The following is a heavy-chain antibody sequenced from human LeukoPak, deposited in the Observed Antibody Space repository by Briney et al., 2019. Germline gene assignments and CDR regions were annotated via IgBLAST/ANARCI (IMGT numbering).Heavy chain of an antibody. D-gene: IGHD6-13*01. Sequence: SQTLSLTCTVSGGSISSGDYYWSWVRPPPGKALEWIGYIYFSGTTYYKPALKRRVSLSVDTSNNQFSLKLNSVAAADTAVYYCATLEYQLVFVYWGQGTLVTVSS. CDR3: ATLEYQLVFVY. CDR2: IYFSGTT. CDR1: GGSISSGDYY. V-gene: IGHV4-30-4*01. J-gene: IGHJ4*02.